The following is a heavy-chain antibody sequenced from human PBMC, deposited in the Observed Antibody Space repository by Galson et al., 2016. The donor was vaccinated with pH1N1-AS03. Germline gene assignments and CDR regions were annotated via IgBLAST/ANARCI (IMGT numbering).Heavy chain of an antibody. CDR1: GASVSSGGGY. J-gene: IGHJ5*02. CDR2: INNRGNT. Sequence: TLSLTCIVSGASVSSGGGYWSWIRQPAGKGLEWIGRINNRGNTKYNPSLESRVVMSADTSRNQFSLRLSAVTAADTAVYYCTRGKEKGRVIVPTVLFYFDAWGQGKLVTVAS. V-gene: IGHV4-61*02. D-gene: IGHD2-21*01. CDR3: TRGKEKGRVIVPTVLFYFDA.